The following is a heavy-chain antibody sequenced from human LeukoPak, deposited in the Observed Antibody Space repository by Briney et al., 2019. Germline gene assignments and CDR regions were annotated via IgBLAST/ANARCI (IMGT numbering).Heavy chain of an antibody. CDR2: IIPIFGTA. CDR3: ATDPVGRGVIVIDY. J-gene: IGHJ4*02. CDR1: GGTFSSYA. V-gene: IGHV1-69*13. D-gene: IGHD3-16*02. Sequence: SVKVSCKASGGTFSSYAISWVRQAPGQGLEWMGGIIPIFGTANYAQKFQGRVTITADESTSTAYMELSSLRSEDTAVYYCATDPVGRGVIVIDYWGQGTLVTVSS.